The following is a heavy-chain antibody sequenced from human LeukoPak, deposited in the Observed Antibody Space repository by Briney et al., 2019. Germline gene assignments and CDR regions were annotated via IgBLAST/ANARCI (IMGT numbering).Heavy chain of an antibody. CDR2: IYPGDSDI. CDR1: GYSFTKYW. J-gene: IGHJ3*02. D-gene: IGHD4-23*01. Sequence: GESLKISCKGSGYSFTKYWIGWVRQMPGKGVEWMGIIYPGDSDIRYSPSFQGRVTISADKSISTAYLQWSSLKPSDSAMYYCARRDNGGNFGNAFDIWGQGTMVTVSS. V-gene: IGHV5-51*01. CDR3: ARRDNGGNFGNAFDI.